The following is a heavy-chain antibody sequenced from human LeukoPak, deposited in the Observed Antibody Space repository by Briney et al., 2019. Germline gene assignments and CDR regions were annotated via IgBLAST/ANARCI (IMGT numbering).Heavy chain of an antibody. CDR2: IIPIFGTA. J-gene: IGHJ4*02. CDR1: GGTFSSYA. Sequence: GASVKVSCKASGGTFSSYAISWVRQAPGQGLEWMGGIIPIFGTANYAQKFQGRVTITADKSTSTAYMELSSLRSEDTAVYYCARTGYSSSWYGFFMVQNFDYWGQGTLVTVSS. D-gene: IGHD6-13*01. V-gene: IGHV1-69*06. CDR3: ARTGYSSSWYGFFMVQNFDY.